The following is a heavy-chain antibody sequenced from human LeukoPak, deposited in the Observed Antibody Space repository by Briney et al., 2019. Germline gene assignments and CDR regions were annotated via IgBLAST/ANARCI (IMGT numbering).Heavy chain of an antibody. CDR1: GGSITGHY. V-gene: IGHV4-59*11. CDR2: IFYSGST. Sequence: SETLSLTCTVSGGSITGHYWSWIRQPPGKGLEWIGYIFYSGSTSYNPSLKSRVIISIDTSKNQFSLKLSSVTAADTAVYYCARGRVDVDCWGQGTLVTVSS. J-gene: IGHJ4*02. CDR3: ARGRVDVDC. D-gene: IGHD3/OR15-3a*01.